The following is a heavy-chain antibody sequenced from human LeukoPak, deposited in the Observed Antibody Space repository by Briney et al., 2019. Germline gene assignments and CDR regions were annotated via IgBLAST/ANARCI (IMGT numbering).Heavy chain of an antibody. CDR1: GYTFTSYD. D-gene: IGHD2-2*01. CDR3: ARPHCSSTSCYYHYGMDV. V-gene: IGHV1-8*01. Sequence: GASVKVSCKASGYTFTSYDINWVRQATGQVLEWMGWINPNSGNTGYAQKFQGRVTMTRNTSISTAYMELRSLRSDDTAVYYCARPHCSSTSCYYHYGMDVWGQGTTVTVSS. J-gene: IGHJ6*02. CDR2: INPNSGNT.